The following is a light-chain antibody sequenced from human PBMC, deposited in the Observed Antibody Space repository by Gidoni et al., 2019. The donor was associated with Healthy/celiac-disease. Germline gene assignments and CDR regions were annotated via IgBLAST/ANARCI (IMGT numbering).Light chain of an antibody. CDR3: QQSYSTIGGRRWT. J-gene: IGKJ1*01. Sequence: DIQMTQSPSSLSESVGDRVTITCRASQSISSYLNWYQQNQEKASKFLIYAASSLESGVPSRVSGSGSGTDFALTISSMQTEDFATYYCQQSYSTIGGRRWTFGQGTKVEIK. CDR2: AAS. CDR1: QSISSY. V-gene: IGKV1-39*01.